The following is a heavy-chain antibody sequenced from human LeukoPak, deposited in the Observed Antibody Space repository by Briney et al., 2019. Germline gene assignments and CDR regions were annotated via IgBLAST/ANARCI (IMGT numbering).Heavy chain of an antibody. D-gene: IGHD2-8*01. CDR3: ARRSRNGLDAFDI. V-gene: IGHV1-2*02. J-gene: IGHJ3*02. Sequence: ASVKVSCKASAYTFTGYYLHWVRQAPGQGPEWMGWIDPNNGDTDYAQKFQGRVTMTGDRSISTAYMDLSRLTSDDTAVYYCARRSRNGLDAFDIWGQGTMVTVS. CDR1: AYTFTGYY. CDR2: IDPNNGDT.